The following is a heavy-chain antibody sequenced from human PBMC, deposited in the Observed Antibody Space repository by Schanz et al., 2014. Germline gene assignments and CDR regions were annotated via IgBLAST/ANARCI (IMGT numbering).Heavy chain of an antibody. D-gene: IGHD6-13*01. J-gene: IGHJ4*02. Sequence: QVQLVQSGGEVKKPGASATVSCKASGYTFNNHGISWVRQAPGQGLEWMGKINPSGGSTSYAQKFQGRVIMTRDTSTSTVYMELSSLRSEDTAVYFCARDGEAAAGCDYWGQGTLVTVSS. CDR3: ARDGEAAAGCDY. CDR1: GYTFNNHG. V-gene: IGHV1-46*02. CDR2: INPSGGST.